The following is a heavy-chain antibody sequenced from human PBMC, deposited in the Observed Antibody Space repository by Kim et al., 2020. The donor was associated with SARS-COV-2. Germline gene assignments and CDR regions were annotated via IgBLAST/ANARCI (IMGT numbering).Heavy chain of an antibody. CDR3: ARDMYQGPSVLRYFERGMDV. D-gene: IGHD3-9*01. V-gene: IGHV3-11*06. J-gene: IGHJ6*02. Sequence: GGSLRLSCAASGFTFSDYYMSWIRQAPGKGLEWVSYISSSSSYTNYADSVKGRFTISRDNAKNSLYLQMNSLRAEDTAVYYCARDMYQGPSVLRYFERGMDVWGQGTTVTVSS. CDR2: ISSSSSYT. CDR1: GFTFSDYY.